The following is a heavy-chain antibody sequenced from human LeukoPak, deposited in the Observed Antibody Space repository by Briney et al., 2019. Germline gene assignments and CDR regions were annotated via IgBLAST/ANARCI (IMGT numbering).Heavy chain of an antibody. D-gene: IGHD3-10*01. V-gene: IGHV4-39*07. CDR2: INHSGST. J-gene: IGHJ4*02. CDR3: ARSLGSHFDY. Sequence: SETLSLTCTVSGGSISSGDYYWSWIRQPPGKGLEWIGEINHSGSTNYNPSLKSRVTISVDTSKNQFSLKLSSVTAADTAVYYCARSLGSHFDYWGQGTLVTVSS. CDR1: GGSISSGDYY.